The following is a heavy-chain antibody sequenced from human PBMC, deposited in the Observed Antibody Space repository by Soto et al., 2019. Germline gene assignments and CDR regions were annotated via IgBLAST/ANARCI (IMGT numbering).Heavy chain of an antibody. CDR3: ARLSTFKYSGIDV. D-gene: IGHD3-16*01. CDR2: IYTIEST. J-gene: IGHJ6*02. Sequence: QVQLQESGPGLVKPSETLSLTCTVSGGSISGYYWSWIRQPAGKGLEWIGRIYTIESTNYNPSLKSRVTMSVDTSKHQFSLKLNSVTAADTAVYYCARLSTFKYSGIDVWGQGTTVTVSS. V-gene: IGHV4-4*07. CDR1: GGSISGYY.